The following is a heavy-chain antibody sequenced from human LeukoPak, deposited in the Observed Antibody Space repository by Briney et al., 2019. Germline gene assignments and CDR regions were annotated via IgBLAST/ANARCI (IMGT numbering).Heavy chain of an antibody. D-gene: IGHD6-13*01. Sequence: SETLSLTCTVSGGSISSYYWSWIRQPPGKGLEWIGYIYYSGSTNYNPSLKSRVTISVDTSKNQFSLKLSSVTAADTAVYYCARVRFGYSSGWFSKDYYYGMDVWGQGTTVTVSS. CDR2: IYYSGST. CDR1: GGSISSYY. J-gene: IGHJ6*02. CDR3: ARVRFGYSSGWFSKDYYYGMDV. V-gene: IGHV4-59*01.